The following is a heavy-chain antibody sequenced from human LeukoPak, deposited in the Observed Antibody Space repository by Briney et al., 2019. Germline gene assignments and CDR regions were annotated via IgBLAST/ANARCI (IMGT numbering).Heavy chain of an antibody. V-gene: IGHV3-23*01. J-gene: IGHJ4*02. CDR2: ISGSGGST. D-gene: IGHD2-15*01. Sequence: GGSLRLSCAASGFTFSSYAMSLVRQAPGKGLEWVSAISGSGGSTYYADSVKGRFTISRDNSKNTLYLQMNSLRAEDTAVYYCAKAPGGYCSGGSCYLDYWGQGTLVTVSS. CDR1: GFTFSSYA. CDR3: AKAPGGYCSGGSCYLDY.